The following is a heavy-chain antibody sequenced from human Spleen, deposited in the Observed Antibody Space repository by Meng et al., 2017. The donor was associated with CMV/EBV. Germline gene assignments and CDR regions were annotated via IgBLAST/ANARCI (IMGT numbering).Heavy chain of an antibody. D-gene: IGHD2-2*01. Sequence: GESLKISCAASGFTFSSYDMHWVRQATGKGLEWVSAIGTAGDTYYPGSVKGRFTISRENAKNSLYLQMNSLRAGDTAVYYCAKGHIVVAPPALDYWGQGTLVTVSS. CDR2: IGTAGDT. CDR3: AKGHIVVAPPALDY. V-gene: IGHV3-13*01. J-gene: IGHJ4*02. CDR1: GFTFSSYD.